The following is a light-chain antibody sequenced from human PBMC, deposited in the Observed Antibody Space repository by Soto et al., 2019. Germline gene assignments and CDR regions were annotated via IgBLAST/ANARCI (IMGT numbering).Light chain of an antibody. Sequence: QSVLTQPPSVSGAPGQRVTFSCTGSSSNIGAGYDVHWYQQLPGTAPKLLIYGNSNRPSGVPDRFSGSKSGTSASLAITGLQAEDEADYYCQSYDSSLSGSNWVFGGGTKLTVL. CDR1: SSNIGAGYD. CDR3: QSYDSSLSGSNWV. CDR2: GNS. J-gene: IGLJ3*02. V-gene: IGLV1-40*01.